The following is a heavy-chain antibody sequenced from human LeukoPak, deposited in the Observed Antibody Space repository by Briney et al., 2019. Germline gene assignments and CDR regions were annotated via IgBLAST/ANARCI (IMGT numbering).Heavy chain of an antibody. J-gene: IGHJ6*03. Sequence: GESLKISCKGSGYSFTSYWIAWVRQMPGKGLEYMGIIYPGDSDTTYSPSFQGQVTISADDSINTVYLQWSNLKASDTATYYCARGGGGRDYYYMDVWGKGTTVTVSS. CDR3: ARGGGGRDYYYMDV. V-gene: IGHV5-51*01. CDR1: GYSFTSYW. CDR2: IYPGDSDT. D-gene: IGHD3-16*01.